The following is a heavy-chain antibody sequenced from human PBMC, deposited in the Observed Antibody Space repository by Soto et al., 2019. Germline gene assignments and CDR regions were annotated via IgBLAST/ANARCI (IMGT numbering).Heavy chain of an antibody. J-gene: IGHJ5*02. CDR3: ATDTRGSSWYFWLDP. CDR2: FDPEDGET. D-gene: IGHD6-13*01. Sequence: ASVKVSCKVSGYTLTELSVHWVRQAPGKGLEWMGGFDPEDGETIYAQKFQGRVTMTEDTSTDTAYMELSSLRSEDTAVYYCATDTRGSSWYFWLDPWGQGTLVTVSS. V-gene: IGHV1-24*01. CDR1: GYTLTELS.